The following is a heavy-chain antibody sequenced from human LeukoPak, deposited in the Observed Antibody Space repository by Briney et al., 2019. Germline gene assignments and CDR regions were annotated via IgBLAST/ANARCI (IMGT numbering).Heavy chain of an antibody. J-gene: IGHJ4*02. Sequence: GGSLRLSCAASGFTLSSYAMSWVRQAPGKGLEWVSAISGSGGSTYYADSVKGRFTISRDNSKNTLYLQMNSLRAEDTAVYHCAKSEYSSRGTDDYWGQGTLVTVSS. CDR1: GFTLSSYA. CDR3: AKSEYSSRGTDDY. V-gene: IGHV3-23*01. D-gene: IGHD6-6*01. CDR2: ISGSGGST.